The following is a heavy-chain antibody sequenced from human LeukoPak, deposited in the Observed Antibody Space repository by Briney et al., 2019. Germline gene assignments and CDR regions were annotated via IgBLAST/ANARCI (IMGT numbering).Heavy chain of an antibody. CDR1: GFTFSSYA. D-gene: IGHD6-19*01. Sequence: GRSLRLSCAASGFTFSSYAMHWVRQAPGKGLEWVAVISYDGSNKYYADSVKGRFTISRDNSKNTLYLQMNSLRAEDTAVYYCARDLDAAVAGYWGQGTLVTVSS. CDR3: ARDLDAAVAGY. V-gene: IGHV3-30-3*01. CDR2: ISYDGSNK. J-gene: IGHJ4*02.